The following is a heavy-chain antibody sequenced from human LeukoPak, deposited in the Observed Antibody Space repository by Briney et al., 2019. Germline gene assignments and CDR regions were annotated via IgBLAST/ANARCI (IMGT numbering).Heavy chain of an antibody. Sequence: SVKVSHKASVGTLNSYAISWVRQAPGQGLEWVGGVIPIFGTANYAQKSQGRVTITAADATSTVHMELGSLRSEDTAVYYCARGGVRFLEWSNFDYWGQGTLVTVSS. CDR1: VGTLNSYA. D-gene: IGHD3-3*01. CDR3: ARGGVRFLEWSNFDY. J-gene: IGHJ4*02. CDR2: VIPIFGTA. V-gene: IGHV1-69*13.